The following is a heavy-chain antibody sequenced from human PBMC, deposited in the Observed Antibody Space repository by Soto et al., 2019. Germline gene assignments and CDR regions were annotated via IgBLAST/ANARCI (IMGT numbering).Heavy chain of an antibody. CDR1: GYTFTSYG. V-gene: IGHV1-18*01. CDR3: ARDSYDFWSGYFKRFDY. J-gene: IGHJ4*02. CDR2: ISAYNGNT. D-gene: IGHD3-3*01. Sequence: ASVKVSCKASGYTFTSYGISWVRQAPGQGLEWMGWISAYNGNTNYAQKLQGRVTMTTDTSTSTAYMELRSLRSDDTAVYYCARDSYDFWSGYFKRFDYWGQGTLVTVSS.